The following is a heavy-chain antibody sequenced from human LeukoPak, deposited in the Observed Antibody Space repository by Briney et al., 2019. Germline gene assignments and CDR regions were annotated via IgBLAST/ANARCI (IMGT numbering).Heavy chain of an antibody. Sequence: GGSLRLSCAASGFTFDDYGMSWVRQVPGKGLEWVSGINWNGGSTGYADSLKGRFTISRDNVKNSLYLQMNSLRPEDTGLYHCARDSFAGSNHGNHYYYMDVWGKGTAVTVSS. CDR1: GFTFDDYG. J-gene: IGHJ6*03. CDR3: ARDSFAGSNHGNHYYYMDV. V-gene: IGHV3-20*01. CDR2: INWNGGST. D-gene: IGHD1-14*01.